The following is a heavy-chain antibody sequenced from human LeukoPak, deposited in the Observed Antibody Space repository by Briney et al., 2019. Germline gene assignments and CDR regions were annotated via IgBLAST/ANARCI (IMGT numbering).Heavy chain of an antibody. D-gene: IGHD3-10*01. CDR3: ARDPGSYYPTWFDP. V-gene: IGHV1-18*01. CDR2: ISGYNGKT. CDR1: GYTFIGYG. Sequence: GASVKVSCKAYGYTFIGYGISWVRQAPGQGLEWMGWISGYNGKTKYPQKFQGRVTVTTDTSTSTAYMELRSLRSDDTAVYYCARDPGSYYPTWFDPWGQGTLVTVSS. J-gene: IGHJ5*02.